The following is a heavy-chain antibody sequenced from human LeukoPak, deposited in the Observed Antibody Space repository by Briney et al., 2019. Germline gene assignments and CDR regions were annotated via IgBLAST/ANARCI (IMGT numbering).Heavy chain of an antibody. J-gene: IGHJ3*02. CDR2: IYYSGST. CDR3: ARAALYDAFDI. Sequence: SETLSLTCAVYGGSFSGYYWSWIRQPPGKGLEWIGYIYYSGSTNYNPSLKSRVTISVDTSKNQFSLKLSSVTAADTAVYYCARAALYDAFDIWGQGTMVTVSS. CDR1: GGSFSGYY. D-gene: IGHD6-6*01. V-gene: IGHV4-59*01.